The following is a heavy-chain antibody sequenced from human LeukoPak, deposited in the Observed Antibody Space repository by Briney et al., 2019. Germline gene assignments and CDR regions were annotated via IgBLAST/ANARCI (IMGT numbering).Heavy chain of an antibody. V-gene: IGHV3-23*01. CDR2: ISGSGGST. D-gene: IGHD2-15*01. CDR1: GFTFSSYA. J-gene: IGHJ4*02. CDR3: AKRKNSPGYSSLDQ. Sequence: GGSLRLSCAASGFTFSSYAMSSVRQAPGKRLEWVSAISGSGGSTYYADSVKGRFTISRDNSKNTVYLQMNSLRVDDSAVYYCAKRKNSPGYSSLDQWGQGTLVTVSS.